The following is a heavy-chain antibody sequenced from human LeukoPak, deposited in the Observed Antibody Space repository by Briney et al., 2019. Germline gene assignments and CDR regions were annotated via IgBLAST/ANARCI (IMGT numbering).Heavy chain of an antibody. Sequence: SETLSLTCTVSGGSISSYYWSWIRQPPGKGLEWIGYIYYSGSTNYNPSLKSRVTISVDTSKNQFSLKLSSVTAADTAVYYCAREEMAGAFDIWGQGTVVTVSS. J-gene: IGHJ3*02. CDR1: GGSISSYY. CDR2: IYYSGST. V-gene: IGHV4-59*08. D-gene: IGHD5-24*01. CDR3: AREEMAGAFDI.